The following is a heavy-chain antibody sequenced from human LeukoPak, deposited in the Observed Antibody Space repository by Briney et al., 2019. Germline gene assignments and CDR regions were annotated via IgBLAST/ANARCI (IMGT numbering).Heavy chain of an antibody. CDR1: GFTFDDYA. D-gene: IGHD6-13*01. J-gene: IGHJ4*02. Sequence: GGSLRLSCAASGFTFDDYAMHWVPHAPGKGLEGVSLLSWECGSTYYADSVKGRFPISRHNSKNSLYLPMNGLRSEDSALYYCAKDIRGSTSWYGLDYWGQGTVVTVCS. CDR2: LSWECGST. CDR3: AKDIRGSTSWYGLDY. V-gene: IGHV3-43D*03.